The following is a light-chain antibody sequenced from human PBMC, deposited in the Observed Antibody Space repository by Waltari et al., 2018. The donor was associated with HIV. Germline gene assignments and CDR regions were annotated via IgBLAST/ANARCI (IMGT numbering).Light chain of an antibody. V-gene: IGLV3-1*01. CDR3: QAWDSSVVV. Sequence: SYELTQPPSVAGSPGPTASITCSGDQLGDRESCWYQQKPGQSPLLVIYHDSKRPSGLPDGFSGANSGTTATPTISGTQAMDEADYYCQAWDSSVVVFGGGTKLTVL. CDR2: HDS. CDR1: QLGDRE. J-gene: IGLJ2*01.